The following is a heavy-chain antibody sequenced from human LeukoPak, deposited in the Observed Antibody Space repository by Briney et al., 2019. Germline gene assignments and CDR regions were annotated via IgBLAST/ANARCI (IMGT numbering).Heavy chain of an antibody. V-gene: IGHV3-23*01. CDR3: VRSLDY. J-gene: IGHJ4*02. CDR1: GFPFSSYA. CDR2: IAGSDGFT. Sequence: GGSLRLSCAASGFPFSSYAMNWVRQAPGKGLEWVSVIAGSDGFTQYADSVKGRFTISRDNSKNTVYPQMNRLRVEDTALYYCVRSLDYWGQGTLVTVSS.